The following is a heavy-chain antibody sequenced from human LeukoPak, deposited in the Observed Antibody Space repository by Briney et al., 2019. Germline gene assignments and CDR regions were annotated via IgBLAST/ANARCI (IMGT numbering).Heavy chain of an antibody. CDR2: IYYSGRT. D-gene: IGHD3-3*01. CDR3: ARGRFLEKNFDY. V-gene: IGHV4-59*01. J-gene: IGHJ4*02. Sequence: SETLSLTCTVSGGSISNYYWSWIRQPPGKGLEWIGYIYYSGRTDYNPSLKSRVIISVDTPKNQFSLKLSAVTAADTAVYYCARGRFLEKNFDYWGQGTLVTVSS. CDR1: GGSISNYY.